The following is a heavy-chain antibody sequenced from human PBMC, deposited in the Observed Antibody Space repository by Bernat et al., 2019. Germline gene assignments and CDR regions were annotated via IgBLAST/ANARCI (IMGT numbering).Heavy chain of an antibody. J-gene: IGHJ6*03. D-gene: IGHD2-2*01. V-gene: IGHV4-39*01. Sequence: QLQLQESGPGLVKPSETLSLTCTVSGGSISSSSYYWGWIRQPPGKGPEWIGSIYYSGSTYYNPTLKSRVTISVDTSKNQFSLKLSSVTAADTAVYYCARLRRGVVPAAIKPGYYYMDVWGKGTTVTVSS. CDR3: ARLRRGVVPAAIKPGYYYMDV. CDR1: GGSISSSSYY. CDR2: IYYSGST.